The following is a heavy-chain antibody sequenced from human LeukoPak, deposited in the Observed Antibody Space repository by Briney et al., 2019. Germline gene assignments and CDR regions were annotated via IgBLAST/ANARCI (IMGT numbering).Heavy chain of an antibody. Sequence: GESLKISCQASGYTFTGYYMHWVRQAPGQGLAWMGWINPNSGGTNYAQKFQGRVTMTRDTSISTAYMELSRLRSDDTAVYYCARDQNMIAAAGTLYYWGQGTLVTVSS. CDR3: ARDQNMIAAAGTLYY. V-gene: IGHV1-2*02. CDR1: GYTFTGYY. J-gene: IGHJ4*02. CDR2: INPNSGGT. D-gene: IGHD6-13*01.